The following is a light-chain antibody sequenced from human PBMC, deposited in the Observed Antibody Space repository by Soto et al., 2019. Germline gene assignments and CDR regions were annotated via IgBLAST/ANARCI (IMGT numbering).Light chain of an antibody. CDR1: QSVGND. J-gene: IGKJ4*01. CDR3: QQRNSWPPT. V-gene: IGKV3-11*01. CDR2: YAS. Sequence: EIVLTQSPATLSLSPGGRATLSCRASQSVGNDLVWYHQKRGQAPRVLIYYASNRATGIPARFSGSGSGTDFTLTISGLEPEDFAFYYCQQRNSWPPTFGGGTRVEIK.